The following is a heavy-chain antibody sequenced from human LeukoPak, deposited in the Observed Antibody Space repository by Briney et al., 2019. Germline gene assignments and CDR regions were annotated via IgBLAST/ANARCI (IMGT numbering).Heavy chain of an antibody. J-gene: IGHJ4*02. D-gene: IGHD3-16*02. CDR2: IKQDGSEK. V-gene: IGHV3-7*01. CDR1: GITFSSYS. CDR3: ARVWEGVWGSYRAIDY. Sequence: GGSLRLSCAASGITFSSYSMNWVRQAPGKGLEWVANIKQDGSEKYYVDSVKGRFTISRDNAKNSLYLQMNSLRAEDTAVYYCARVWEGVWGSYRAIDYWGQGTLVTVSS.